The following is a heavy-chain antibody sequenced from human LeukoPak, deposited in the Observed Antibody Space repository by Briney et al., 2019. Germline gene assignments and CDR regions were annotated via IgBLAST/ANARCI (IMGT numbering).Heavy chain of an antibody. CDR3: ARGSYDILTGYFPRHD. J-gene: IGHJ4*02. D-gene: IGHD3-9*01. Sequence: ASVKVSCKASGYTFTSYGISWVRQAPGQGLEWMGWISAYNGNTNYAQKLQGRVTMTTDTSTSTAYMELRSLRSDDTAVYYCARGSYDILTGYFPRHDWGQGTLVTVSS. CDR2: ISAYNGNT. V-gene: IGHV1-18*01. CDR1: GYTFTSYG.